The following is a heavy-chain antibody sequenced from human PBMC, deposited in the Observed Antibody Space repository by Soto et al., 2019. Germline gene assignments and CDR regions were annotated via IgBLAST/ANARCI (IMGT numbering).Heavy chain of an antibody. D-gene: IGHD3-10*01. Sequence: GGSLRLSCAASGFTFSSYWMHWVRQAPGKGLVWVSRINSDGSSTSYADSVKGRFTISRDNAKNTLYLQMNSLRAEDTAVYYCAREFGEYYYYYGMDVWGQGTTVTVSS. CDR2: INSDGSST. CDR1: GFTFSSYW. CDR3: AREFGEYYYYYGMDV. V-gene: IGHV3-74*01. J-gene: IGHJ6*02.